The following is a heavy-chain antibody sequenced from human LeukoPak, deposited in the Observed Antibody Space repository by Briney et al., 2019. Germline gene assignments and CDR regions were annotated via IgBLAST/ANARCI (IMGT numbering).Heavy chain of an antibody. CDR1: GYTFTSYD. CDR2: MNPNSGNT. Sequence: ASVKVSCKASGYTFTSYDINWVRQAAGQGLERMGWMNPNSGNTGCPQKFQGRVIMTRNTSISTVYMELSSLRSEDTALYYCARGLSSGWYYFDYWGQGTLVTVSS. D-gene: IGHD6-19*01. J-gene: IGHJ4*02. CDR3: ARGLSSGWYYFDY. V-gene: IGHV1-8*01.